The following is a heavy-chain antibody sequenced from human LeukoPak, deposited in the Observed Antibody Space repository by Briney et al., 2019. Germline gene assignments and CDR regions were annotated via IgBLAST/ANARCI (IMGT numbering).Heavy chain of an antibody. Sequence: GGSLRLSCAASGFTFSSYGMYWVRQAPGKGLEWVAFIRYDGSNKYYADSVKGRFTISRDNSKNTLYLQMNSLRAEDTAVYYCAKVSGQQLVLGAFDIWGQGTMVTVSS. CDR2: IRYDGSNK. V-gene: IGHV3-30*02. CDR1: GFTFSSYG. J-gene: IGHJ3*02. CDR3: AKVSGQQLVLGAFDI. D-gene: IGHD6-13*01.